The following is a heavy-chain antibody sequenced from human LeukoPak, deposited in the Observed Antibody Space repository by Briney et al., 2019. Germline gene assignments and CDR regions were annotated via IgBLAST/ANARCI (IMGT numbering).Heavy chain of an antibody. Sequence: GGSLRLSCAASGFTFSSYSMNWVRQAPGKGLEWVSSISSSSSYIYYADSVKGRFTISRDNAKNSLYLQMNSLRAEDTAVYYCARSGPDDAFDIWGQGTIVTVSS. J-gene: IGHJ3*02. V-gene: IGHV3-21*01. CDR2: ISSSSSYI. CDR1: GFTFSSYS. D-gene: IGHD6-25*01. CDR3: ARSGPDDAFDI.